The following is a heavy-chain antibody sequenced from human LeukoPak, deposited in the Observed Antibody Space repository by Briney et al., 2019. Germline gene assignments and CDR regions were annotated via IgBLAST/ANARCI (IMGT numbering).Heavy chain of an antibody. CDR1: GSTFSIYS. CDR3: ATQGEHSYDSNRSGYFQH. V-gene: IGHV3-21*01. CDR2: ISSSRSFI. D-gene: IGHD3-22*01. Sequence: GGPLRLSCAASGSTFSIYSMNWVRQAPGKGLEWVSSISSSRSFIYYADSVKGRFTISRDNTKNSLFLQMNSLRAEDTAVYYCATQGEHSYDSNRSGYFQHWGQGTLVTVSS. J-gene: IGHJ1*01.